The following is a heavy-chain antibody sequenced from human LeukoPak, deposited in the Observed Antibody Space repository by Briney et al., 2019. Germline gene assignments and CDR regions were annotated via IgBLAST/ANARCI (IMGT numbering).Heavy chain of an antibody. V-gene: IGHV1-2*02. CDR2: INPNSGGT. J-gene: IGHJ3*02. CDR3: AINYYDSSGYPNDAFDI. Sequence: ASVKVSCKASGYTFTGYYMHWVRQAPGQGLEWVGWINPNSGGTNYAQKFQGRVTMTRDTSISTAYMELSRLRSDDTAVYYCAINYYDSSGYPNDAFDIWGQGTVVTVSS. D-gene: IGHD3-22*01. CDR1: GYTFTGYY.